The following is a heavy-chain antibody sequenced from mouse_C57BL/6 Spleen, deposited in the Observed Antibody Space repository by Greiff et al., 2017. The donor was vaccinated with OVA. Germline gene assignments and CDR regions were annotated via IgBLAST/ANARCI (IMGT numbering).Heavy chain of an antibody. CDR2: ISYSGST. D-gene: IGHD1-1*01. J-gene: IGHJ2*01. CDR3: ARGGYYGSSFYFDY. V-gene: IGHV3-8*01. Sequence: EVKLMESGPGLAKPSPTLSLSCSATGYSITSDYWNWIRKFPGNKLEYMGYISYSGSTYYYPSLNSRISITRDTSKDQYYLQLNTVTTEDTATYYCARGGYYGSSFYFDYWGQGTTLTVSA. CDR1: GYSITSDY.